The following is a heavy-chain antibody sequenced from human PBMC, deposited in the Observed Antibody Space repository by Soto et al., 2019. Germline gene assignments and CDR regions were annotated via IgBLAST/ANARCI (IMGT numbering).Heavy chain of an antibody. J-gene: IGHJ6*02. D-gene: IGHD2-2*01. CDR2: ISYDGSNK. CDR1: GFTFSNYG. Sequence: GGSLRLSCAASGFTFSNYGMHWVRQAPGKGLKWVAVISYDGSNKYSADSVKGRITISRDNSKNTLDLQMNNLRAEDTAVYYCAKDLLSGTSSTSSSRRPYYYYGMDVWGQGTTVTVSS. V-gene: IGHV3-30*18. CDR3: AKDLLSGTSSTSSSRRPYYYYGMDV.